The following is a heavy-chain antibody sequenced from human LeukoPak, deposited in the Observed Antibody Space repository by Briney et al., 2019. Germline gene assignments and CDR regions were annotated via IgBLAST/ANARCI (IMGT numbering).Heavy chain of an antibody. CDR3: ARRNTEVPDTMPLNAFDV. CDR1: GGSMRTPLHY. CDR2: LFYSGST. V-gene: IGHV4-39*01. J-gene: IGHJ3*01. D-gene: IGHD2-2*01. Sequence: PSDTLALTCSVSGGSMRTPLHYWLLLRQSPGKGLACIGSLFYSGSTYFNPSLRSRVTISGDTSTNQISLSLTSLTAADTAVYYCARRNTEVPDTMPLNAFDVWGQGALVIVSS.